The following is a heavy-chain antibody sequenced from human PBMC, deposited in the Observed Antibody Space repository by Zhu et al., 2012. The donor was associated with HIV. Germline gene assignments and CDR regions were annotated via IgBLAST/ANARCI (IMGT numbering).Heavy chain of an antibody. J-gene: IGHJ3*02. CDR3: AKDRITISAFDI. V-gene: IGHV3-23*01. CDR2: ISDSGGST. D-gene: IGHD3-3*01. CDR1: GFIFSNFG. Sequence: VQLLESGGGLVQPGGSLRLSCAASGFIFSNFGMSWVRQAPGKGLEWVSGISDSGGSTYNADSVKGRFTISRDNSKNTLYLQMNSLRAEDTAVYYCAKDRITISAFDIWGQGTMVTVSS.